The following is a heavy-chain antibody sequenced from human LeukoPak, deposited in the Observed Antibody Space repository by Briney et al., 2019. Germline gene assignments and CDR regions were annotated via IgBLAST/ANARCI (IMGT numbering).Heavy chain of an antibody. CDR1: GASISNFY. V-gene: IGHV4-4*07. CDR3: AKNLVGTSPEAAFDI. Sequence: SETLSLTCTVSGASISNFYLNWIRQPAGKGLEXXXXMYSNGGGDYNPSLNSRVTLSVEASKKRFSLNLRSVTAADTAVYYCAKNLVGTSPEAAFDIWGQGTMVSVSS. CDR2: MYSNGGG. D-gene: IGHD1-26*01. J-gene: IGHJ3*02.